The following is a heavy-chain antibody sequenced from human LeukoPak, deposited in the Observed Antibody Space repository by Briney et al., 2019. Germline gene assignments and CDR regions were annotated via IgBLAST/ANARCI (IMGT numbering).Heavy chain of an antibody. CDR3: ARDFTVVVAAMNYGMDV. J-gene: IGHJ6*02. D-gene: IGHD2-21*02. V-gene: IGHV3-7*01. CDR2: IKQDGGEK. CDR1: GFTFNLYW. Sequence: TGGSQRLSCAASGFTFNLYWMSWVRQAPGKGLEWVANIKQDGGEKYYVDSVKGRFTISRDNGKNSLSLEMNSLRDEDTAVYYCARDFTVVVAAMNYGMDVWGQGTTVTVSS.